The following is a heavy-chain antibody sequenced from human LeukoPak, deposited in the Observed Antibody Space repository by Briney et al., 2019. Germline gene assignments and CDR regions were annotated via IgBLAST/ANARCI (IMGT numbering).Heavy chain of an antibody. Sequence: PSETLSLTCAVYGGSFSGYYWSWIRQPPGKGLEWIEEINHSGSTNYNPSLKSRVTISVDTSKNQFSLKLSSVTAADTAVYYCARDRGLYYDYIWGSYRYTRTFDPWGQGTLVTVSS. CDR2: INHSGST. CDR1: GGSFSGYY. J-gene: IGHJ5*02. CDR3: ARDRGLYYDYIWGSYRYTRTFDP. D-gene: IGHD3-16*02. V-gene: IGHV4-34*01.